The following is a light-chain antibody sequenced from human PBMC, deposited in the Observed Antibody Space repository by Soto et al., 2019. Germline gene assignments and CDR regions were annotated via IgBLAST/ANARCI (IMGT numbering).Light chain of an antibody. V-gene: IGLV3-21*02. CDR1: NIGSKR. CDR2: EDS. Sequence: SYELTQPPSVSVAPGQTARMTCGGNNIGSKRVQWYQHKAGQAPVMVVYEDSDRPSGIPERFSGSNSGNTATLTISRVEAGDEADYYCQVWDSTSDLAVFGTGNKVTVL. J-gene: IGLJ1*01. CDR3: QVWDSTSDLAV.